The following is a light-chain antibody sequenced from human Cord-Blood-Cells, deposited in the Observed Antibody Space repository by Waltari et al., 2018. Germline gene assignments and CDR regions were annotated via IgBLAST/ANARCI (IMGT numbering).Light chain of an antibody. V-gene: IGKV3-15*01. Sequence: EIVMTQSPATLSVSSGERATLSGRASQSVSSNLAWYQQKPGQAPRHLIYGASTRATGTPARFRGSGCGTEFTLTISSLQSEDFAVYYCQQYNNWPLTFGGGTKVEIK. CDR3: QQYNNWPLT. CDR2: GAS. J-gene: IGKJ4*01. CDR1: QSVSSN.